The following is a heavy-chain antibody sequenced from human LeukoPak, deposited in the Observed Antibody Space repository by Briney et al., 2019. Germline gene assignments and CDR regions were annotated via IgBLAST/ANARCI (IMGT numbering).Heavy chain of an antibody. V-gene: IGHV4-61*02. CDR1: GVSIGSNSYY. CDR3: ARDADILTGFDYYYYMVV. D-gene: IGHD3-9*01. J-gene: IGHJ6*03. Sequence: PSETLSLTCTVSGVSIGSNSYYWSWIRQPAGKGLEWIGRIYTTGITNYNPSLKSRVTISVDTSKNQFSLKLTSVTAADTAVYYCARDADILTGFDYYYYMVVWGKGTTVTVSS. CDR2: IYTTGIT.